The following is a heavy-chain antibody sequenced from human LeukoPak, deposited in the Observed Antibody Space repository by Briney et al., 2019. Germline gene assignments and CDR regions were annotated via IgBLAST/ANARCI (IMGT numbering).Heavy chain of an antibody. CDR3: ARDQPYMDV. J-gene: IGHJ6*03. V-gene: IGHV4-38-2*02. CDR2: IYHSGST. CDR1: GYSISSGYY. Sequence: SETLSLTCTVSGYSISSGYYWGWIRQPPGKGLEWIGSIYHSGSTYYNPSLKSRVTISVDTSKNQFSLKLSSVTAADTAVYYCARDQPYMDVWGKGTTITVSS.